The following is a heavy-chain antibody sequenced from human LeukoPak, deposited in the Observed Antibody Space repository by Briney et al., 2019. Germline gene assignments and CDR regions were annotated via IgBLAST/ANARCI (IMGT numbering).Heavy chain of an antibody. CDR3: ARSTWAYSFDY. CDR1: GYSISSGYY. CDR2: IYHSGST. J-gene: IGHJ4*02. V-gene: IGHV4-38-2*02. Sequence: PSETLSLTCTVSGYSISSGYYWGWIRQPPGKGLEWIGSIYHSGSTYYNPPLKSRVTISVDTSKNQFSLKLSSVTAADTAVYYCARSTWAYSFDYWGQGTLVTVSS. D-gene: IGHD7-27*01.